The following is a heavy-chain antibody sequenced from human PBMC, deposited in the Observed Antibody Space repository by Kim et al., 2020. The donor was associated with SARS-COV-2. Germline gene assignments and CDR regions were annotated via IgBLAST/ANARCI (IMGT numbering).Heavy chain of an antibody. CDR2: IIPIFGTA. D-gene: IGHD2-2*02. CDR1: GGTFSSYA. Sequence: SVKVSCKASGGTFSSYAISWVRQAPGQGLEWMGGIIPIFGTANYAQKFQGRVTITADESTSTAYMELSSLRSEDTAVYYCARDRDVVVPAAIRGEALDYGMDVWGQGTTVTVSS. V-gene: IGHV1-69*13. CDR3: ARDRDVVVPAAIRGEALDYGMDV. J-gene: IGHJ6*02.